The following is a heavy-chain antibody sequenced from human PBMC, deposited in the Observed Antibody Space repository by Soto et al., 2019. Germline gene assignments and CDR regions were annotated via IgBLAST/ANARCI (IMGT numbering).Heavy chain of an antibody. Sequence: PGGSLRLSCAASGFTFSNAWRSWVRQAPGKGLEWVGRIKSKTDGGTTDYAAPVKGRFTISRDDSKNTLYLQMNSLKTEDTAAYYCTTGRDSSGYSGWFDPWGQGTLVTVSS. CDR1: GFTFSNAW. V-gene: IGHV3-15*01. CDR3: TTGRDSSGYSGWFDP. D-gene: IGHD3-22*01. CDR2: IKSKTDGGTT. J-gene: IGHJ5*02.